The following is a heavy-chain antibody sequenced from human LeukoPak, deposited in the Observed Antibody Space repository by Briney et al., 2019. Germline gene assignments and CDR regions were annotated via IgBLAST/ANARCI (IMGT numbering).Heavy chain of an antibody. CDR3: AVMVRGY. V-gene: IGHV3-74*01. D-gene: IGHD3-10*01. CDR1: GFAFNNYW. Sequence: GGSLRLSCAASGFAFNNYWIHWVRQAPGEGLVWVSRISPDAISTSYADSVKGRFTLSRDNARNTLYLQMNSLRAEDTAVYYCAVMVRGYWGQGTLVTVSS. CDR2: ISPDAIST. J-gene: IGHJ4*02.